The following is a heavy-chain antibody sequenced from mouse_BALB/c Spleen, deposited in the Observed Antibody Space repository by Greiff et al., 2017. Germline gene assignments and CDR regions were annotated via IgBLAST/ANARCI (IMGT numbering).Heavy chain of an antibody. CDR3: ARNYGNYPPYAMDY. Sequence: DVMLVESGGGLVKLGGSLKLSCAASGFTFSSYYMSWVRQTPEKRLELVAAINSNGGSTYYPDTVKGRFTISRDNAKNTLYLQMSSLKSEDTAMYYCARNYGNYPPYAMDYWGQGTSVTVSS. V-gene: IGHV5-6-2*01. CDR1: GFTFSSYY. CDR2: INSNGGST. J-gene: IGHJ4*01. D-gene: IGHD2-1*01.